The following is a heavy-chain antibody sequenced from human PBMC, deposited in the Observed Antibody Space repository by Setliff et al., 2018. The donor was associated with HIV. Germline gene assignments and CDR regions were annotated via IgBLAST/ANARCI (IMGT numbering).Heavy chain of an antibody. J-gene: IGHJ5*02. D-gene: IGHD3-22*01. CDR1: GDSISSYS. Sequence: SETLSLTCTVSGDSISSYSWNWIRQSPGGGLEWIGFIFSSGSTKYNPSLQSRVTMSIDTSKNQFSLRLNSVTAADTAVYYCARYRYYYDSSGYGRWFDPWGQGTLVTVSS. CDR2: IFSSGST. V-gene: IGHV4-4*09. CDR3: ARYRYYYDSSGYGRWFDP.